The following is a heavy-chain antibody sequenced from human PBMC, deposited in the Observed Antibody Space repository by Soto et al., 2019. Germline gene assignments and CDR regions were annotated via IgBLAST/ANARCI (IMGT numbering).Heavy chain of an antibody. CDR2: IFSSGST. J-gene: IGHJ4*02. Sequence: SETLSLTCTVSGGSINTFYWSWVRQPAGKGLEWIGRIFSSGSTSFNPSLESRVAMSVDTSKNHFSLNLSSVTAADMAVYYCAREGSYSAYNVAHGMQLWYFDLWGQGALVTVSS. V-gene: IGHV4-4*07. CDR3: AREGSYSAYNVAHGMQLWYFDL. D-gene: IGHD5-12*01. CDR1: GGSINTFY.